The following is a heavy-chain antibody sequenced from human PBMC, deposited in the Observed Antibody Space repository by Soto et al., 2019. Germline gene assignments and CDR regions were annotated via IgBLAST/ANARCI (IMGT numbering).Heavy chain of an antibody. CDR3: AKFRGLDYGPFDY. V-gene: IGHV3-48*02. CDR1: GFTFSNYG. J-gene: IGHJ4*02. D-gene: IGHD3-10*01. Sequence: GGSLRLSCAASGFTFSNYGMNWVRQAPGKGLEWVSYIGSSSNVIHYTDSVKGRFTISRDDAKNSLYLQMDSLRDEDTSVYYCAKFRGLDYGPFDYWGQGALVTVSS. CDR2: IGSSSNVI.